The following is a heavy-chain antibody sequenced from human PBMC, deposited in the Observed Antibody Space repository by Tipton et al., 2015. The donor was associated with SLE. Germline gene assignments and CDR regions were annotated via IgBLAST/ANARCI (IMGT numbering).Heavy chain of an antibody. CDR3: AGDDYASGIT. J-gene: IGHJ5*02. CDR2: ISSSRSYI. D-gene: IGHD3-10*01. Sequence: SLRLSCAASGFTLNTYAMNWVRQAPGKGLEWVSSISSSRSYIYYSDSVRGRFTISRDNAKNSLYLQMNSLRVEDTAVYFCAGDDYASGITWGQGTLVTVSS. V-gene: IGHV3-21*03. CDR1: GFTLNTYA.